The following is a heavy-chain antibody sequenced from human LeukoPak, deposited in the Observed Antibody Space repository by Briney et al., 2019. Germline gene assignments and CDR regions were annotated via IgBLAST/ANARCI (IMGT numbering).Heavy chain of an antibody. CDR3: AKDEVVPGYYYTDV. CDR1: GFNVSSNY. Sequence: GGSLRLSCAASGFNVSSNYMSWVRQAPGKGLQWVSIIYSGGSTYYADSVKGRFTISRDNSKNTMYLQMNSLNAEDTAVYYCAKDEVVPGYYYTDVWGRGTTVTISS. J-gene: IGHJ6*03. D-gene: IGHD2-2*01. V-gene: IGHV3-53*01. CDR2: IYSGGST.